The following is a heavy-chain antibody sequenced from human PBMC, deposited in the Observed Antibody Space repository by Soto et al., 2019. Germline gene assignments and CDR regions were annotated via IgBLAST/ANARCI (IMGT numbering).Heavy chain of an antibody. CDR2: ISWNSGSI. Sequence: EVQLVESGGGLVQPGRSLRLSCAASGFTFDDYAMHWVRQAPGKGLEWVSGISWNSGSIGYADSVKGRFTISRDNAKNSLYLQMNSLRAEDTALYYCAKDIGDFGYSSSWYFAFDIWGQGTMVTVSS. CDR3: AKDIGDFGYSSSWYFAFDI. J-gene: IGHJ3*02. D-gene: IGHD6-13*01. CDR1: GFTFDDYA. V-gene: IGHV3-9*01.